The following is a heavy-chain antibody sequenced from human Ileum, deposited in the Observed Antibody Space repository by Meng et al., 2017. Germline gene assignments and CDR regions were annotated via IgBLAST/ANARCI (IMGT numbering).Heavy chain of an antibody. D-gene: IGHD2-15*01. Sequence: QGQLQESGPGFVEPSGTLSLTCTVSGGSISSSFYWSWVRQSPGKGLEWIGQIYLAGSPNYNPSLESRVTISVDKSKNQFSLRLTSVTAADTAIFYCVRHGGKYFDSWGQGTLVTVSS. CDR3: VRHGGKYFDS. CDR1: GGSISSSFY. J-gene: IGHJ4*02. CDR2: IYLAGSP. V-gene: IGHV4-4*02.